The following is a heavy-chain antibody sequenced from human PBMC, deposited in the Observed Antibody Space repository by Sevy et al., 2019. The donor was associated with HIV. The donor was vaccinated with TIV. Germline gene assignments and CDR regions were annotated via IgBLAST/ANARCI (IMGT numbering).Heavy chain of an antibody. Sequence: GGSLRLSCAASGFTFSSYGMHWARQAPGKGLDWVTVISYDGSNKYYADSVKSRFTISRDNSKNTLYLQMNSLRVEDTAVYYCAKGGQWLVRDWFDPWGQGTLVTVSS. CDR2: ISYDGSNK. CDR1: GFTFSSYG. CDR3: AKGGQWLVRDWFDP. V-gene: IGHV3-30*18. D-gene: IGHD6-19*01. J-gene: IGHJ5*02.